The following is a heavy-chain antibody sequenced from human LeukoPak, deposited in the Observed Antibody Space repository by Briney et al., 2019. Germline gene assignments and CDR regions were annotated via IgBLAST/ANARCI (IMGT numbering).Heavy chain of an antibody. J-gene: IGHJ4*02. CDR2: ISYDGSNK. D-gene: IGHD1-26*01. Sequence: GGSLRLSCAASGFTFSSYGMHWVRQAPGKGLEWGAVISYDGSNKYYADSVKGRFTISRDNSKNTLYLQMNSLRAEDTAVYYCARVKWELPGSLDYWGQGTLVTVSS. CDR1: GFTFSSYG. V-gene: IGHV3-30*03. CDR3: ARVKWELPGSLDY.